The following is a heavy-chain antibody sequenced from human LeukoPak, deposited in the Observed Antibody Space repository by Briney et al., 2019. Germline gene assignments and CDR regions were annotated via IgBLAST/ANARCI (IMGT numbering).Heavy chain of an antibody. Sequence: SETRSLTCSVSGDSITSDYCSWIRRPPGTGLEWSGHIYYGGSTNYKPSLKSRVTMSVDTSKNQISLKVTSVTAADTAVYYCARRGVIGGFDIWGQGTMVTVSS. CDR3: ARRGVIGGFDI. CDR1: GDSITSDY. J-gene: IGHJ3*02. V-gene: IGHV4-59*01. CDR2: IYYGGST. D-gene: IGHD3-16*02.